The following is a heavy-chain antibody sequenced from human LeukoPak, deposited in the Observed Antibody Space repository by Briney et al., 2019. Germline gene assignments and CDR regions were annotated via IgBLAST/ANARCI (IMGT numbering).Heavy chain of an antibody. Sequence: PSETLSLTCAVYGGSFSGYYWSWIRQPPGKGLEWIGEINHSGSTNYNPSLKSRVTISVDRSKNQFSLKLSSVTAADTAVYYCALTGAGVSWDYWGQGTLVTVSS. CDR1: GGSFSGYY. D-gene: IGHD2-8*01. CDR3: ALTGAGVSWDY. J-gene: IGHJ4*02. CDR2: INHSGST. V-gene: IGHV4-34*01.